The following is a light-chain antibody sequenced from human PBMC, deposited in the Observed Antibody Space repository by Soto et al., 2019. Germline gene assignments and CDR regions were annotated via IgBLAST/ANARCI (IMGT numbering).Light chain of an antibody. CDR2: EVS. V-gene: IGLV2-8*01. J-gene: IGLJ1*01. CDR1: SSDVGGYNY. Sequence: QSALTQPPSASGSPGQSVTISCTGTSSDVGGYNYVSWYQQHPGKAPKLIIYEVSKRPSGVPDRFSGSKSDNTASLTVSGLQAEDEADYYCSSYAGSNNLYVFGTGTKLTVL. CDR3: SSYAGSNNLYV.